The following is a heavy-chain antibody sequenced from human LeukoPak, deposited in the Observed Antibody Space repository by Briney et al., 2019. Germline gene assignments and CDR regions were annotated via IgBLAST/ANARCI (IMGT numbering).Heavy chain of an antibody. V-gene: IGHV4-31*03. Sequence: SQTLSLTCTVSGGPISSGGYYWSWIRQHPGKGLEWIGYIYYSGVTYYNPSLKSRVTISVDTSKNQFSLKLSSVTAADTAVYYCARDPASYYGSGSYFDSWGQGTLVSVSS. J-gene: IGHJ4*02. CDR2: IYYSGVT. CDR3: ARDPASYYGSGSYFDS. D-gene: IGHD3-10*01. CDR1: GGPISSGGYY.